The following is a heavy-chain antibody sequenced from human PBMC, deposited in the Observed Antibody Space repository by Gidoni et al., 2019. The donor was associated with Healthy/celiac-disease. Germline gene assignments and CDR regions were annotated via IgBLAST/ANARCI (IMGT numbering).Heavy chain of an antibody. J-gene: IGHJ3*02. CDR2: IFSNDEK. CDR1: GFSLSNARMG. CDR3: ARTMPYDILTYDAFDI. V-gene: IGHV2-26*01. Sequence: QVTLKESGPVLVKPTETLTLTCTVSGFSLSNARMGVSWIRQPPGKALEWLAHIFSNDEKSYSTSLKSRITISKDTSKSQVVLTMTNMDTVDTATYYCARTMPYDILTYDAFDIWGQGKMVTVSS. D-gene: IGHD3-9*01.